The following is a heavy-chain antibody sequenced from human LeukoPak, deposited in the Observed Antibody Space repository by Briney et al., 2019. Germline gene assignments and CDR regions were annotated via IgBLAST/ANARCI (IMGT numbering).Heavy chain of an antibody. CDR1: GGSFSGYY. CDR2: INHSGSA. J-gene: IGHJ4*02. Sequence: SETLSLTCAVSGGSFSGYYWTWIRQPHGKGLEWIGEINHSGSANYNPSLMSRVTISLDTSKNHFSLNLSSVTAADTAVYYCARGQGTVTTHWGQGTLVTVSS. D-gene: IGHD4-17*01. V-gene: IGHV4-34*01. CDR3: ARGQGTVTTH.